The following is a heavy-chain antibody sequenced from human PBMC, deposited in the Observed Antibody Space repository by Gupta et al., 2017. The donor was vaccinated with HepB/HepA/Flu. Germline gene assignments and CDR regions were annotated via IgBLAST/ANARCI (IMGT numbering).Heavy chain of an antibody. CDR2: IRSKAYGGTT. CDR3: TRGSSSSWYHDPALFDY. D-gene: IGHD6-13*01. CDR1: GFTFGDYA. J-gene: IGHJ4*02. V-gene: IGHV3-49*04. Sequence: GESGGGLVQPGRSLRLSCTASGFTFGDYAMSWVRQAPGKGLEWVGFIRSKAYGGTTEYAASVKGRFTISRDDSKSIAYLQMNSLKTEDTAVYYCTRGSSSSWYHDPALFDYWGQGTLVTVSS.